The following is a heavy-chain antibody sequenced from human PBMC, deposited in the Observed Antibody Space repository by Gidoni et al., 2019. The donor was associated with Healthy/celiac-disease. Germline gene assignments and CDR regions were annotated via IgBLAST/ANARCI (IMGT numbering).Heavy chain of an antibody. Sequence: QVQLQQWGAGLLKPSETLSLTCAVYGGSFSGYYWSWIRQPPGKGLEWIGEINHSGSTNYNPSLKSRVTISVDTSKNQFSLKLSSVTAADTAVYYCARVRGTSILWYKNWFDPWGQGTLVTVSS. CDR3: ARVRGTSILWYKNWFDP. V-gene: IGHV4-34*01. CDR2: INHSGST. J-gene: IGHJ5*02. CDR1: GGSFSGYY. D-gene: IGHD2-21*01.